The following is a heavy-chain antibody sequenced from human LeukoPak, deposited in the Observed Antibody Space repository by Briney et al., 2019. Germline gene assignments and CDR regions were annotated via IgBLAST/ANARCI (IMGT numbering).Heavy chain of an antibody. CDR1: GFTFSTYE. CDR2: IKQDGSEK. J-gene: IGHJ4*02. V-gene: IGHV3-7*01. D-gene: IGHD6-19*01. CDR3: ASIAVAGIGY. Sequence: GGSLRLSCAASGFTFSTYEMNWVRQAPGKGLEWVANIKQDGSEKYYVDSVKGRFTISRDNAKNSLYLQMNSLRAEDTAVYYCASIAVAGIGYWGQGTLVTVSS.